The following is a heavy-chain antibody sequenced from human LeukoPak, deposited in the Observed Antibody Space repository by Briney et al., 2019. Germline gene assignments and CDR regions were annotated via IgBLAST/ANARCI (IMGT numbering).Heavy chain of an antibody. CDR3: ASDDSSGYYPTYYFDY. CDR1: GYTFTGYY. D-gene: IGHD3-22*01. V-gene: IGHV1-2*02. CDR2: INPNSGDT. Sequence: ASVKVSCKASGYTFTGYYMHWVRQAPGQGLEWMGWINPNSGDTNYAQKFQGRVTMTRDTSISTAYMELSRLRSDDTAVYYCASDDSSGYYPTYYFDYWGQGTLVTVSS. J-gene: IGHJ4*02.